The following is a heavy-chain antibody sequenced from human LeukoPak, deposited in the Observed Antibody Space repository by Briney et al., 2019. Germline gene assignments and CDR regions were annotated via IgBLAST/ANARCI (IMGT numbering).Heavy chain of an antibody. CDR2: ISTYNGNT. J-gene: IGHJ6*03. CDR1: DYTLLTYG. CDR3: ARPAKGAYYYYYMDV. D-gene: IGHD2-2*01. V-gene: IGHV1-18*01. Sequence: GASVKVSCKASDYTLLTYGITWVRQAPGQGLEWMGWISTYNGNTHYAQKLQGRVTITTDTSTRTAYMELRSLTSNGTGIYYCARPAKGAYYYYYMDVWGRGTTVTVSS.